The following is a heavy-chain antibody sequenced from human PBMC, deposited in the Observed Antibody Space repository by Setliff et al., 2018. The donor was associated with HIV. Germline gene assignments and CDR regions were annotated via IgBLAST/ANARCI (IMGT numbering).Heavy chain of an antibody. J-gene: IGHJ4*02. D-gene: IGHD4-17*01. CDR1: GGSFSAYY. V-gene: IGHV4-38-2*01. CDR3: ARVRDYGGNFFGY. CDR2: IFHTGST. Sequence: SETLSLTCAVSGGSFSAYYWGWIRQPPGKGLEWIGSIFHTGSTYYNPSLKSRVTISVDTSKNQFSLRLTSVTAADTAVYYCARVRDYGGNFFGYWGQGTLVTVSS.